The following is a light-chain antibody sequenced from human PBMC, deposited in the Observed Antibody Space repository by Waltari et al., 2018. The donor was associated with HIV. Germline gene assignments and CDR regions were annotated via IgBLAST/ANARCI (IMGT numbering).Light chain of an antibody. CDR2: RDN. V-gene: IGLV10-54*04. J-gene: IGLJ2*01. CDR3: SAWDRSLSAVV. CDR1: SDNVGHQG. Sequence: QAGLTQPPSVSTGLRQTATLTCTGNSDNVGHQGATWLQQHQGHPPKLLFYRDNSRPAGISERFSASRSGNTASLTITGLQPEDEADYFCSAWDRSLSAVVFGGGTTLIVL.